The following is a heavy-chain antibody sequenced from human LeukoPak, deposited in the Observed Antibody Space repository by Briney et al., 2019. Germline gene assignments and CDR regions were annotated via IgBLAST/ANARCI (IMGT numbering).Heavy chain of an antibody. Sequence: PGVSVRLSCSASGTAFRTYAMHWVRQPPGKGLYYVSAISINGGSTYYADSVRGRFTISRDNSKNTLYLQMSSLRPGDTAVYYCVRTYDENPLGWFDPWGQGTLVTVSS. D-gene: IGHD5-12*01. CDR1: GTAFRTYA. CDR2: ISINGGST. J-gene: IGHJ5*02. CDR3: VRTYDENPLGWFDP. V-gene: IGHV3-64D*06.